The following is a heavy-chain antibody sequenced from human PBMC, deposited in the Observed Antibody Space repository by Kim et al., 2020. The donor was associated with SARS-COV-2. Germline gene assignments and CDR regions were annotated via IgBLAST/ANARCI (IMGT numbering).Heavy chain of an antibody. D-gene: IGHD3-3*01. CDR3: AKADHYDDWVLGVPNWYFDL. V-gene: IGHV4-30-2*01. J-gene: IGHJ2*01. CDR2: IYHNGNT. CDR1: NGSFNRGTYS. Sequence: SETLSLTCAVSNGSFNRGTYSLSWIRQPPGKGLEWIGYIYHNGNTYYNPSLESRVTISVDNSRNQISLKLTSVTAADTAVYYCAKADHYDDWVLGVPNWYFDLWGPGTLVTVSS.